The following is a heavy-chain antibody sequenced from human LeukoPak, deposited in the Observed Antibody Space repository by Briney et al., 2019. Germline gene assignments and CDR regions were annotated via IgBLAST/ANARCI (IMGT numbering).Heavy chain of an antibody. CDR3: AREGSYFADY. Sequence: GGSLRLSCTASGFTLSSYWMSWVRQAPGKGLEWVANIKQDGSEKYYVDSVKGRFTISRDNAKNSLYLQMNSPRAEDTAVYYCAREGSYFADYWGQGTLVTVSS. D-gene: IGHD1-26*01. V-gene: IGHV3-7*01. CDR2: IKQDGSEK. J-gene: IGHJ4*02. CDR1: GFTLSSYW.